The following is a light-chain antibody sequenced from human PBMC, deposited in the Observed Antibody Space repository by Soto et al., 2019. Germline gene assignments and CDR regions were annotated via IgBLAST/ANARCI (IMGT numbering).Light chain of an antibody. J-gene: IGKJ1*01. CDR3: QQYGGSPKT. V-gene: IGKV3-20*01. CDR1: QSVSSSY. Sequence: EIVLTQSPGTLSLSPGERATLSCRASQSVSSSYLAWYQQRPGQAPRLLIYGASSRATSIPDRFSGSGSGTDFTLTISRLEPEDFAVYYCQQYGGSPKTFGQGTKVEIK. CDR2: GAS.